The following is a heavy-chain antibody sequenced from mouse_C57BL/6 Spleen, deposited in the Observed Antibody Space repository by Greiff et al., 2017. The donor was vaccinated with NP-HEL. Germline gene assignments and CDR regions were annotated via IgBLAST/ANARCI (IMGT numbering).Heavy chain of an antibody. D-gene: IGHD1-1*01. Sequence: VQLQQSGAELVRPGTSVKVSCKASGYAFTNYLIEWVKQRPGQGLEWIGVINPGSGGTNYNEKFKGKATLTADKSSSTAYMQLSSLTSEDSAVYFCARSRTVVAHWYFDVWGTGTTVTVSS. CDR1: GYAFTNYL. J-gene: IGHJ1*03. CDR2: INPGSGGT. CDR3: ARSRTVVAHWYFDV. V-gene: IGHV1-54*01.